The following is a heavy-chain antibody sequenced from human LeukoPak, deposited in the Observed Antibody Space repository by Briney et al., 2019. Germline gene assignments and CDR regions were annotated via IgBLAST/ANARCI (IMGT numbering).Heavy chain of an antibody. CDR2: MNPNSGNT. V-gene: IGHV1-8*01. CDR1: GYTFTSYD. D-gene: IGHD3-22*01. CDR3: ARRVGSSGYYTPVGGHYYYYMDV. Sequence: ASVKVSCKASGYTFTSYDINWVRQATGQGLEWMGWMNPNSGNTGYAQKFQGRVTMTRNTSISTAYMELSSLRSEDTAVYYCARRVGSSGYYTPVGGHYYYYMDVWGKGATVTVSS. J-gene: IGHJ6*03.